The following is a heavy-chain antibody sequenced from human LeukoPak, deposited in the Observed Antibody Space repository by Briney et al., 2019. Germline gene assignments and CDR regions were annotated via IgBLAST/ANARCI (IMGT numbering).Heavy chain of an antibody. D-gene: IGHD6-13*01. CDR1: GFTVSFNY. Sequence: GGSLRLSCAASGFTVSFNYMSTVRQALGKGLGCISAMSGSGGSTYYADSVKGRFTISRDDSKNTLFLQMNSLRAEDTAVYYCAKIAAAGTGFHYWGQGTMVTVSS. V-gene: IGHV3-23*01. CDR3: AKIAAAGTGFHY. CDR2: MSGSGGST. J-gene: IGHJ4*01.